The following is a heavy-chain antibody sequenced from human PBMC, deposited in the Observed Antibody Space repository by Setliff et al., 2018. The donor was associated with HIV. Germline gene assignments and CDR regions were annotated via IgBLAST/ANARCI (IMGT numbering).Heavy chain of an antibody. CDR2: IWHSGTT. CDR3: ARDGATSNWDKKVLDA. J-gene: IGHJ5*02. D-gene: IGHD2-2*01. V-gene: IGHV4-38-2*02. Sequence: PSETLSLTCDVLGYSIASDYYWSWIRQSPEKGLEWIASIWHSGTTYYNPSLGNRVTISVDTSKNQFSPKVTSVTAADTGVYYCARDGATSNWDKKVLDAWGQGTRVTVS. CDR1: GYSIASDYY.